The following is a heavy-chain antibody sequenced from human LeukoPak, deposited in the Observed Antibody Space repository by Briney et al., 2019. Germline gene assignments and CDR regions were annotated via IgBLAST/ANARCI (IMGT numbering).Heavy chain of an antibody. V-gene: IGHV4-34*01. CDR3: ARDTDGYNSFDY. CDR1: GGSFSGYY. Sequence: SETLSLTCAVYGGSFSGYYWSWIRQPPGKGLEWIGEINHSGSTNYNPSLKSRVTISVDTYKNQFSLKLSSVTAADTAVYYCARDTDGYNSFDYWGQGTLVTVSS. CDR2: INHSGST. J-gene: IGHJ4*02. D-gene: IGHD5-24*01.